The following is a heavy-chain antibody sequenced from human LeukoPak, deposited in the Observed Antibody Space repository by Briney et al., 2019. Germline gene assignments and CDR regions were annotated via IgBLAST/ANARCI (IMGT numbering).Heavy chain of an antibody. J-gene: IGHJ5*02. CDR3: ARVHYGDYGLWWFDP. CDR2: IYSGGST. V-gene: IGHV3-53*01. CDR1: GFTVSSSY. Sequence: GGSLRLSCAASGFTVSSSYMSWVRQAPGKGLEWVSVIYSGGSTYYADSVKGRCTISRDNSKNTLYLQMNSLRAEDTAVYYCARVHYGDYGLWWFDPWGQGTLVTVS. D-gene: IGHD4-17*01.